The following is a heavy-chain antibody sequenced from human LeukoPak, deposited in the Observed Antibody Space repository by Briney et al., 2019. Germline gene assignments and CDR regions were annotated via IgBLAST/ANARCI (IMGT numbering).Heavy chain of an antibody. CDR1: GYDFTDFY. CDR2: MKPKKGGA. J-gene: IGHJ5*02. V-gene: IGHV1-2*06. CDR3: ARGGRNASPYNWFDP. Sequence: GASAKVSCRTSGYDFTDFYIHWVRQAPGRGLERMGRMKPKKGGADYSQKFQGRVTMTRDTSMNTAYMDLSGLESDDTAIYYCARGGRNASPYNWFDPWGQGTLVTVSS. D-gene: IGHD2-2*01.